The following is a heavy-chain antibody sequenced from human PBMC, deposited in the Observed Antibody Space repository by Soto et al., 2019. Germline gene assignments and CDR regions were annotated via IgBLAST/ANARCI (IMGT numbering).Heavy chain of an antibody. CDR1: GGTFSSYT. J-gene: IGHJ4*02. CDR2: IIPILGIA. V-gene: IGHV1-69*02. Sequence: QVQLVQSGAEVKKPGSSVKVSCKASGGTFSSYTISWVRQAPGQGLEWMGRIIPILGIANYAQKFQGRVTNTADKSTSTAYMELSSLRSEDTAVYYCARDDIAARPTSTEYWGQGTLVTVSS. CDR3: ARDDIAARPTSTEY. D-gene: IGHD6-6*01.